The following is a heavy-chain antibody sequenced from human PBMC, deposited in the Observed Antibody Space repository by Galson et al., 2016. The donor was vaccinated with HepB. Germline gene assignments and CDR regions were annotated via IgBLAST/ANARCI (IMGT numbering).Heavy chain of an antibody. CDR2: IDHSETT. J-gene: IGHJ4*02. CDR1: GASIVSAHW. CDR3: ARYRRDYIRGVPPYYFDY. V-gene: IGHV4-55*02. D-gene: IGHD3-16*01. Sequence: ETLSLTCTVSGASIVSAHWCSWVRQPPGKGLEWIGEIDHSETTHYNPSLESRVTMSVDTSKNQFSLRLSSMTAADTAVYYCARYRRDYIRGVPPYYFDYWAQGTLVTVSS.